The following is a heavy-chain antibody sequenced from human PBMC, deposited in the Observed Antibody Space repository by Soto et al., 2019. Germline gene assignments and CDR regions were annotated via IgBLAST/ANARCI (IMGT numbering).Heavy chain of an antibody. CDR3: AGRGYGYTGRYWFDP. CDR1: GGTFSSYT. Sequence: QVQLVQSGAEVKKPGSSVKVSCKASGGTFSSYTISWVRQAPGQGLEWMGGIIPIFGTANYAQKFQGRVTITADESTSTAYMELSSLRSEDTAVYYCAGRGYGYTGRYWFDPWGQGTLVTVSS. D-gene: IGHD5-12*01. V-gene: IGHV1-69*01. J-gene: IGHJ5*02. CDR2: IIPIFGTA.